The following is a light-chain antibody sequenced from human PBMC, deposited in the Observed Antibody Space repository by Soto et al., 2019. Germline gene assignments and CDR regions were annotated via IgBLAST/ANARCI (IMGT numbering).Light chain of an antibody. Sequence: DIQMTQSPSTLSASVGDRVTITCRASQSISSWLAWYQQKPGKAPKLLIYDASSLESGVPSRFSGSGSGTESTIKISRMQPDYVETYDCQQYNSDSGQLAQVTKV. CDR2: DAS. V-gene: IGKV1-5*01. CDR1: QSISSW. J-gene: IGKJ1*01. CDR3: QQYNSDSGQ.